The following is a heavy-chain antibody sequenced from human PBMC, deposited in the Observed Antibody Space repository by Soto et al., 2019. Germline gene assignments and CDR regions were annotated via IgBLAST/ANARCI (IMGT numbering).Heavy chain of an antibody. Sequence: QVQLQQWGAGLLKPSETLSLTCAVYGGSFSGYYWSWIRQPPGKGLEWIGEINHSGSTNYNPSLKSRVTISVDTSKNQFSLKPSSVTAADTAVYYCARRGKGWYYCSGSLVRYYMDVWGKGTTVTVSS. CDR1: GGSFSGYY. V-gene: IGHV4-34*01. CDR3: ARRGKGWYYCSGSLVRYYMDV. J-gene: IGHJ6*03. D-gene: IGHD3-10*01. CDR2: INHSGST.